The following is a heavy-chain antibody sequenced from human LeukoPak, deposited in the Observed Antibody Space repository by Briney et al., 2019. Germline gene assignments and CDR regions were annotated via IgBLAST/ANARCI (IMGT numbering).Heavy chain of an antibody. D-gene: IGHD1-14*01. CDR1: LXSTTSNF. CDR3: AREILGGFNPGAY. CDR2: IHRSGSP. J-gene: IGHJ4*02. V-gene: IGHV4-4*02. Sequence: SETLSLTCTVSLXSTTSNFWSWVRQPPGKGLEWIGEIHRSGSPNYNPSLQSRVTISIDRSRNQIVLELSSVTAADTALYYCAREILGGFNPGAYWGQGTLVTVSS.